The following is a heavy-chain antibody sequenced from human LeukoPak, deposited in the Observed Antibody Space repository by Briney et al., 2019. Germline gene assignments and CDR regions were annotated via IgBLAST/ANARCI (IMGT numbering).Heavy chain of an antibody. CDR2: ISAYNGNT. V-gene: IGHV1-18*01. Sequence: ASVKVSCKASGYTFTSYAMNWVRQAPGQGLEWMGWISAYNGNTNYAQKLQGRVTMTTDTSTSTAYMELRSLRSDDTAVYYCARDSKRYYYDSSGYYDYWGQGTLVTVSS. D-gene: IGHD3-22*01. CDR1: GYTFTSYA. J-gene: IGHJ4*02. CDR3: ARDSKRYYYDSSGYYDY.